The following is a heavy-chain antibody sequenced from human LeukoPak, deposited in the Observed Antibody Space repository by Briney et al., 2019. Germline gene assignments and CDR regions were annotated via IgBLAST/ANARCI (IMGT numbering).Heavy chain of an antibody. Sequence: SETLSLTCTVSGGSISSSSYYWGWIRQPPGKGLEWIGSIYYSGSTYYNPSLKSRVTISVDTSKNQFSLKLSSVTAADTAVYYCARTYYDFWSGYCYWGQGTLVTVSS. V-gene: IGHV4-39*01. D-gene: IGHD3-3*01. CDR1: GGSISSSSYY. CDR2: IYYSGST. J-gene: IGHJ4*02. CDR3: ARTYYDFWSGYCY.